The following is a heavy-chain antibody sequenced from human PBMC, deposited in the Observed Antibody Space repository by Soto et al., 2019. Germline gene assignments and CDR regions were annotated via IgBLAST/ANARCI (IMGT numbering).Heavy chain of an antibody. CDR1: GFTVSSNY. V-gene: IGHV3-53*01. CDR3: ARSPTWLQLMGSYGMDV. J-gene: IGHJ6*02. CDR2: IYSGGST. D-gene: IGHD5-12*01. Sequence: GGSLRLSCAASGFTVSSNYMSWVRQAPGKGLEWVSVIYSGGSTYYADSVKGRFTISRDNSKNTLYLQMNSLRAEDTAVYYCARSPTWLQLMGSYGMDVWGQGTTVTVSS.